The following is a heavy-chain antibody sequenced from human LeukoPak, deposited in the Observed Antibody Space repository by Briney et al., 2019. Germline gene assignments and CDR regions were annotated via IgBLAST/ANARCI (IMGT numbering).Heavy chain of an antibody. Sequence: GGSLRLSCAASGFTFSSYSMNWVRQAPGKGLEWVSSISSSSYIYYADSVKGRFTISRDNAKNSLYLQMNSLRAEDTAVYYCARDRPITMVRGVKPYAFDIWGQGTMVTVSS. D-gene: IGHD3-10*01. CDR2: ISSSSYI. CDR1: GFTFSSYS. V-gene: IGHV3-21*01. CDR3: ARDRPITMVRGVKPYAFDI. J-gene: IGHJ3*02.